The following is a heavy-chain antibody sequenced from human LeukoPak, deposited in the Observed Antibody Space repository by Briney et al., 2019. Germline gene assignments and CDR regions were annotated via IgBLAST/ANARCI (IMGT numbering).Heavy chain of an antibody. CDR2: IYPPDSDT. D-gene: IGHD2-2*03. Sequence: GESLKISCKGSGYSFTSQWIGWVRQMPGKGLEWMGIIYPPDSDTRYSPSLQGQVTLSADKSISTAYLQWSSLKASDTAMYYCERRVGYCSSTTCYAYFDYWGQGTLVTVSS. V-gene: IGHV5-51*01. J-gene: IGHJ4*02. CDR3: ERRVGYCSSTTCYAYFDY. CDR1: GYSFTSQW.